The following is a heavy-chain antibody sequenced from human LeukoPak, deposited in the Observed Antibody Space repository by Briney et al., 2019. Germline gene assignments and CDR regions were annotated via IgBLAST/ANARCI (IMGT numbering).Heavy chain of an antibody. CDR1: GGSISNYY. V-gene: IGHV4-59*08. CDR3: ARHGGSYSFDY. D-gene: IGHD1-26*01. J-gene: IGHJ4*02. Sequence: SETLSLTCTVSGGSISNYYWSWIRQPPGKGLEWIGYSYNSGSTNYNPSLKSRVTISIGTSKNQFSLKLSSVTAADTAVYYCARHGGSYSFDYWGQGTLVTVSS. CDR2: SYNSGST.